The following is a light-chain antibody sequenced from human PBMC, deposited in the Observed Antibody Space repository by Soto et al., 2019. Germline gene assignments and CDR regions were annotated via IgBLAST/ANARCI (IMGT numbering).Light chain of an antibody. CDR1: QAIRNY. CDR2: SAS. CDR3: QHRHSYPIT. Sequence: DIQLTQSPSFLSASVGDRVTFTCRASQAIRNYLAWYQHRPGKAPKLLIHSASILYSGVPSRFSGSGFGTEFTLTISGLQPEDFATYYCQHRHSYPITFGQGTRLDIK. J-gene: IGKJ5*01. V-gene: IGKV1-9*01.